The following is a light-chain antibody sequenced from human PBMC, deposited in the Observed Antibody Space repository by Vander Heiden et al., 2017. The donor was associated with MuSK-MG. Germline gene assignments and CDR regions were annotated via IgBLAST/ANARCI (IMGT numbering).Light chain of an antibody. CDR3: QQNYSLVS. CDR1: QSISDF. J-gene: IGKJ4*01. V-gene: IGKV1-39*01. CDR2: AAS. Sequence: DSQMTQSPSSLSASVGDRVSITCRASQSISDFLNWYQHKPGKAPTLLIYAASRWQRGVPYRFSGSGSGTDFTLTISKRQPEDFATYYWQQNYSLVSFGGGTKVEV.